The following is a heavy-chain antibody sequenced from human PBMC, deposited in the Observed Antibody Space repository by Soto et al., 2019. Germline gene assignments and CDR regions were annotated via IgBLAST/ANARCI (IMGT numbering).Heavy chain of an antibody. CDR2: ISGSGGST. J-gene: IGHJ6*02. CDR3: AKGTYYYFYGMDV. Sequence: GGSLRLSCAASGFTFSSYAMSWVRQAPGKGLEWVSAISGSGGSTYYADSVKGRFTISRDNSKNTLYLQMNSLRAEETAVYYCAKGTYYYFYGMDVWGQGTTVTVSS. D-gene: IGHD2-2*01. V-gene: IGHV3-23*01. CDR1: GFTFSSYA.